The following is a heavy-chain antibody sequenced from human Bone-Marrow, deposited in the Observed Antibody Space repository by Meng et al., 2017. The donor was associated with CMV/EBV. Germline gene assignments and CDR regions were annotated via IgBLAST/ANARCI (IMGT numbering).Heavy chain of an antibody. J-gene: IGHJ4*02. CDR2: INPNSGGT. D-gene: IGHD1-1*01. CDR1: GYTFTGYY. V-gene: IGHV1-2*04. CDR3: AIEAQQRSFDY. Sequence: SCKASGYTFTGYYMHWVRQAPGQGLEWMGWINPNSGGTNYAQKFQGWATMTRDTSISTAYMELSRLRSDDTAVYYCAIEAQQRSFDYWGQGTLVTVSS.